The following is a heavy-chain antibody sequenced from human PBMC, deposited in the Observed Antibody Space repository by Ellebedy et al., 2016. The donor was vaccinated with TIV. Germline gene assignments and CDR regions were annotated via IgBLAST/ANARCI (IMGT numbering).Heavy chain of an antibody. V-gene: IGHV1-18*04. Sequence: AASVKVSCKTSGYTFNSYGITWVRQAPGEGLEWMGWISNYKSDTTEAQKLQGRVTLTTDMSTSTAYMELRSLRSDDTAVYYCTRGGFVTIRGVRDHFYGMDVWGQGTTVAVSS. CDR1: GYTFNSYG. CDR2: ISNYKSDT. CDR3: TRGGFVTIRGVRDHFYGMDV. J-gene: IGHJ6*02. D-gene: IGHD3-10*01.